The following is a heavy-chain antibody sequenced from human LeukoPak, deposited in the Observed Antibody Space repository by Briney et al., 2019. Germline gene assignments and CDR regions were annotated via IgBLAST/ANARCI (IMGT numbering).Heavy chain of an antibody. D-gene: IGHD1-26*01. CDR1: GFIFGDYY. CDR3: AREDEGDLLDY. CDR2: ISSSGSTT. Sequence: PGGSLRLSCAASGFIFGDYYISWIRQAPGKGLEWVSYISSSGSTTYYADSVKGRFTISRDNAKNSLYLQMNSLRAEDTAVYYCAREDEGDLLDYWGQGTLVTVSS. J-gene: IGHJ4*02. V-gene: IGHV3-11*01.